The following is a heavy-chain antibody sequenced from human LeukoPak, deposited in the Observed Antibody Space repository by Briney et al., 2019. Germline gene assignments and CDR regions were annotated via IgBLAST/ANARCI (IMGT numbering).Heavy chain of an antibody. J-gene: IGHJ3*02. CDR1: GFSFSTHS. V-gene: IGHV3-21*01. D-gene: IGHD3-16*01. CDR2: ITRSASYI. CDR3: ARAPRGGVNDAFDI. Sequence: GGSLRLSCAASGFSFSTHSMNWVRQAPGKGLEWVSSITRSASYIYYGDSVKGRFTISRDNAKNSLFLQRNSLRVEDSAVYYCARAPRGGVNDAFDIWGQGTMVTVSS.